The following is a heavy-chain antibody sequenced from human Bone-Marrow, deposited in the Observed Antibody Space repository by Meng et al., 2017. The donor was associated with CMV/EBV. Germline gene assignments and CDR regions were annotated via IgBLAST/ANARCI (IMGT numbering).Heavy chain of an antibody. CDR3: ATCTESYYDSRGSFWNF. CDR2: VNPNSGGT. CDR1: GHTFSDYY. J-gene: IGHJ4*02. Sequence: ASVKVSCKTSGHTFSDYYLHWVRQAPGQGLEWMGWVNPNSGGTIYAQKFQGRVTMTRDTSISTAYMELNGLRSDDTAVYYCATCTESYYDSRGSFWNFWGQGTLVTVSS. V-gene: IGHV1-2*02. D-gene: IGHD3-22*01.